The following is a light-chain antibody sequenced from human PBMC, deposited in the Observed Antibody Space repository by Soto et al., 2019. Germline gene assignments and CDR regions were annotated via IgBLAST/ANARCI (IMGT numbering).Light chain of an antibody. Sequence: DIVMTQSPLSLPVTPGEPASISCRSSQSLLHSNGYNYLDWYLQKPGQSPQLLIYLGSNRASGVPDRFSGRGSGTDFTLNIRRMEAEDVGVYYCMQSLQTPVTFGQGTKLDIK. CDR3: MQSLQTPVT. J-gene: IGKJ2*01. CDR2: LGS. CDR1: QSLLHSNGYNY. V-gene: IGKV2-28*01.